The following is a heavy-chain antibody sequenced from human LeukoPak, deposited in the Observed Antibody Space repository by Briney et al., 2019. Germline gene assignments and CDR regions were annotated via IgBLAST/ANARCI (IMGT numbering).Heavy chain of an antibody. CDR1: GFTFDDYA. Sequence: PGRSLRLSCAASGFTFDDYAMHWVRQAPGKGLEWVSGISWNSGSIGYADSVKGRFTISRDNAKNSLYLQMNSLRAEDTALYYCAKSYYYDSSANYGHAFDIWGQGTMVTVSS. CDR2: ISWNSGSI. J-gene: IGHJ3*02. V-gene: IGHV3-9*01. D-gene: IGHD3-22*01. CDR3: AKSYYYDSSANYGHAFDI.